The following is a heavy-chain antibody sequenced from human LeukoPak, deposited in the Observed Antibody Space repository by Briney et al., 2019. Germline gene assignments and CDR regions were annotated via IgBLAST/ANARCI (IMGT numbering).Heavy chain of an antibody. D-gene: IGHD3-22*01. Sequence: SVKVSCKTSGGTFRSYAISWVRQAPGQGLEWMGGIIPIFGTTNYAQKFQGRVTITTDESTSTAYMELSSLRSEDTAVYYCARERGGDYDSSGYYYTYLDVWGKGTTVTVSS. CDR3: ARERGGDYDSSGYYYTYLDV. CDR2: IIPIFGTT. CDR1: GGTFRSYA. J-gene: IGHJ6*03. V-gene: IGHV1-69*05.